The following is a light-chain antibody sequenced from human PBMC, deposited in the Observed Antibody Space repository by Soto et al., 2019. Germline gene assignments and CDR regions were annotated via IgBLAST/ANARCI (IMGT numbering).Light chain of an antibody. J-gene: IGLJ1*01. CDR1: SSNIGKNY. V-gene: IGLV1-51*02. CDR3: GTWDSSLSAYV. CDR2: ENN. Sequence: QSVLTQPPSLSAAPGQKVSISCSGSSSNIGKNYVSWYQQLPGTAPKLLMFENNKRPSGIPDRFSGSKSGTSATLGITGLQTGDEADYFCGTWDSSLSAYVFGSGTKVTVL.